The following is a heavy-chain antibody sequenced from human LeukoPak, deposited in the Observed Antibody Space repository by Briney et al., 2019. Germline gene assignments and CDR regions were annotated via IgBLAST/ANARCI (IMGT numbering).Heavy chain of an antibody. V-gene: IGHV3-30-3*01. J-gene: IGHJ4*02. CDR1: GFTFSSYA. Sequence: GRSLRLSCAASGFTFSSYAMHWVRHAPGKGLEWVAVISYDGSNKYYADSVKGRFTISRDNSKNTLYLQMNSLRAEDTAVYYCARAPCDYWGQGTLVTVSS. CDR2: ISYDGSNK. CDR3: ARAPCDY.